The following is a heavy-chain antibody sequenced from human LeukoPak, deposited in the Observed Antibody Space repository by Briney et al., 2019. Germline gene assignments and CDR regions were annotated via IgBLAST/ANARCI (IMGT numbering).Heavy chain of an antibody. J-gene: IGHJ4*02. Sequence: PGGSLRLSCAASGFSFSSNWMHWVRQAPGKGLVWFARINSDGSTTNYADSVKRRFTISRDNAKYTLYLQMNRLRAEDTAVYYYARDGLGATPFDYWGQGTLVTVSS. V-gene: IGHV3-74*01. CDR3: ARDGLGATPFDY. D-gene: IGHD1-26*01. CDR2: INSDGSTT. CDR1: GFSFSSNW.